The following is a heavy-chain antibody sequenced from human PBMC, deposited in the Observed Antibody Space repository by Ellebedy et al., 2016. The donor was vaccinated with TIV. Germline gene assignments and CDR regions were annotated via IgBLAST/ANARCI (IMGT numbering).Heavy chain of an antibody. Sequence: SETLSLTXTVSGGSISSYYWSWIRQPPGKGLEWIGYIYYSGSTNYNPSLKSRVTISVDTSKNQFSLNLSSVTAADTAVYYCARHANDYGDYVDYWGQGTLVTVSS. J-gene: IGHJ4*02. CDR3: ARHANDYGDYVDY. V-gene: IGHV4-59*01. D-gene: IGHD4-17*01. CDR2: IYYSGST. CDR1: GGSISSYY.